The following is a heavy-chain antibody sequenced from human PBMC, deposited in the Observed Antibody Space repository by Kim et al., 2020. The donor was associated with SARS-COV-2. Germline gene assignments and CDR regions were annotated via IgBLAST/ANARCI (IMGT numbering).Heavy chain of an antibody. J-gene: IGHJ5*02. CDR3: ARGGRYYYDSSGYSAGNWFDP. D-gene: IGHD3-22*01. CDR2: IYHSGST. Sequence: SETLSLTCTVSGYSISSGYYWGWIRQPPWKGLEWIGSIYHSGSTYYNPSLKSRVTISVDTSKNQFSLKLSSVTAADTAVYYCARGGRYYYDSSGYSAGNWFDPWGQGTLVTVSS. V-gene: IGHV4-38-2*02. CDR1: GYSISSGYY.